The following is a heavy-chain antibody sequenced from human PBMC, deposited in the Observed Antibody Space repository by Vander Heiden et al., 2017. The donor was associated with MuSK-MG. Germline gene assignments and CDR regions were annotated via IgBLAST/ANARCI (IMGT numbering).Heavy chain of an antibody. J-gene: IGHJ2*01. Sequence: EVQLVESGGDLVQPGGSLRRACAASGFTFSNYWMSWVRQAPGKGLEWVANTKEDGSAKNYVDSVKGRFTISRDNAKNTLSFQMNNLRAEDTAVYYCARRAFSTSWSFDLWGRGTLVTVSS. CDR3: ARRAFSTSWSFDL. V-gene: IGHV3-7*01. D-gene: IGHD6-13*01. CDR1: GFTFSNYW. CDR2: TKEDGSAK.